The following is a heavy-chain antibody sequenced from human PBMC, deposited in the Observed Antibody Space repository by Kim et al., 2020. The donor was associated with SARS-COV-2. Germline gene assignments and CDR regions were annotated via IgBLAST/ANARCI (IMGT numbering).Heavy chain of an antibody. D-gene: IGHD4-17*01. Sequence: SETLSLTCTVSGGSISSYYWSWIRQPPGKGLEWIGYIYYSGSTNYNPSLKSRVTISVDTSKNQFSLKLSSVTAADTAVYYCARHPYGDSRDLDYWGQGTLVTVSS. CDR1: GGSISSYY. CDR3: ARHPYGDSRDLDY. J-gene: IGHJ4*02. CDR2: IYYSGST. V-gene: IGHV4-59*08.